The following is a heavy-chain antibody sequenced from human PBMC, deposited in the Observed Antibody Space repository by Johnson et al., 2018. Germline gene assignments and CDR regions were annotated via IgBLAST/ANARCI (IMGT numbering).Heavy chain of an antibody. CDR2: ISYDGSNK. V-gene: IGHV3-30*03. D-gene: IGHD2-2*01. CDR3: ARGGGCSSTSFYYYYYMDV. Sequence: VQLVESGGGVVQPGRSLRLSCAASGFTFSSYGMHWVRQAPGTGLEWVAVISYDGSNKYYADSVQGRFTISRENAKNSLYLQMNSLRAEDTAVYYCARGGGCSSTSFYYYYYMDVWGKGTTVTVSS. CDR1: GFTFSSYG. J-gene: IGHJ6*03.